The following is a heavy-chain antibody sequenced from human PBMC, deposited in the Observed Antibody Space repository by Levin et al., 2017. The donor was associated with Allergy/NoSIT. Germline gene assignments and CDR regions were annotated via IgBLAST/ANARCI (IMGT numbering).Heavy chain of an antibody. CDR1: GGYISSWY. CDR2: VFHDGTT. CDR3: VRENWNYRCKDFDV. D-gene: IGHD3-16*02. Sequence: SETLSLTCTISGGYISSWYWSWIRQPPGKGLEWIGYVFHDGTTKYNPSLKSRLTLSVASSKNQLYLRLTSVTAADAATYYCVRENWNYRCKDFDVWGQGTTVNVSS. J-gene: IGHJ6*02. V-gene: IGHV4-59*01.